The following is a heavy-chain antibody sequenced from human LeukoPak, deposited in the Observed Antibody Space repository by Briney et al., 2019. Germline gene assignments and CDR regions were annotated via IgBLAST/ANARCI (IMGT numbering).Heavy chain of an antibody. J-gene: IGHJ4*02. CDR1: GGSFSGYY. V-gene: IGHV4-34*01. Sequence: SETLSLTCAVYGGSFSGYYWSWIRQPPGKGLEWIGEINHSGSTNYNPSLKSRATISVDTSKNQFSLKLSSVTAADTAVYYCARRPVYYYDSSGYYLDYWGQGTLVTVSS. D-gene: IGHD3-22*01. CDR2: INHSGST. CDR3: ARRPVYYYDSSGYYLDY.